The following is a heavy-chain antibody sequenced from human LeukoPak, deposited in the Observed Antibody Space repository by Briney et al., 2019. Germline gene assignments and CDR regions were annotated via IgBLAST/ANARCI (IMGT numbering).Heavy chain of an antibody. CDR2: IGTAGDP. V-gene: IGHV3-13*05. CDR1: GFTFSSYD. Sequence: GGSLRLSCAASGFTFSSYDMHWVRQATGKGLEWVSAIGTAGDPYYPGPVKGRFTISRENAKNSLYLQMNSLRAGDTAVYYCARGKITMVRGVINDYGTDVWGKGTTVTVSS. D-gene: IGHD3-10*01. J-gene: IGHJ6*04. CDR3: ARGKITMVRGVINDYGTDV.